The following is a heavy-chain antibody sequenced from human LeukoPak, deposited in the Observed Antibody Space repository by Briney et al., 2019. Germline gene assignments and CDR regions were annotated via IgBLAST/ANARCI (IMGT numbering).Heavy chain of an antibody. J-gene: IGHJ4*02. CDR3: AKEKMTTTSFDY. D-gene: IGHD5-24*01. V-gene: IGHV3-23*01. Sequence: GGSLRLSCAASGFTFSTYAMSWVGQAPGKGLEWVSLISGSGGSTYYADSVKGRFTISRDNSKNTLYLQMHSLRAEDTAVYYCAKEKMTTTSFDYWGQGTLVTVSS. CDR1: GFTFSTYA. CDR2: ISGSGGST.